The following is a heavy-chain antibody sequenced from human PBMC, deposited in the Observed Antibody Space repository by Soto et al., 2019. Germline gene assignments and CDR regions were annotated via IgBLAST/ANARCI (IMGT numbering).Heavy chain of an antibody. Sequence: SETLSLTCTVSGGSISSYYWSWIRQPPGKGLEWIGYIYYSGSTNYNPSLKSRVTISVDTSKNQFSLKLSSVTAADTAVYYCARDGGAHHYYYYYMDVWGKGTTVTVSS. CDR3: ARDGGAHHYYYYYMDV. CDR2: IYYSGST. J-gene: IGHJ6*03. D-gene: IGHD3-16*01. V-gene: IGHV4-59*01. CDR1: GGSISSYY.